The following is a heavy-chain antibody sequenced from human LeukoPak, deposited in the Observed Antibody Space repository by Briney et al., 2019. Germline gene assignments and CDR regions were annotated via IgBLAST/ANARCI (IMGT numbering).Heavy chain of an antibody. CDR3: ARVLVDGSYYY. J-gene: IGHJ4*02. CDR1: RYTFTSYD. V-gene: IGHV1-8*01. CDR2: MSPKRGKT. D-gene: IGHD1-26*01. Sequence: ASVKVSCKASRYTFTSYDINWVRQAAGQGGEGMGGMSPKRGKTGYAQKSEGRVTMTRKTSISTAYMELSSLRSEHTAVYYCARVLVDGSYYYWGEGTLVTVSS.